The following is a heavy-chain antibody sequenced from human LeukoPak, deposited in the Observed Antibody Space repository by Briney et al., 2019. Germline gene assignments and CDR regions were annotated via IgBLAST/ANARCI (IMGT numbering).Heavy chain of an antibody. V-gene: IGHV1-69*06. CDR3: ATARGDILTDLQF. CDR2: IIPIFDGP. CDR1: GGRFNSYA. D-gene: IGHD3-9*01. J-gene: IGHJ4*02. Sequence: SVKVSCKTSGGRFNSYAITWVRQAPGQGLEWMGVIIPIFDGPHYVQKFQGRVTITADKSTSTAYIEVSSLRSDDTAVHYCATARGDILTDLQFWGPGTTVTVSS.